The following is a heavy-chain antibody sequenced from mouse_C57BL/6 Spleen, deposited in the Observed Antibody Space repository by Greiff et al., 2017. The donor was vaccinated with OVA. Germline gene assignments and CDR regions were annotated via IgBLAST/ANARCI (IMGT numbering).Heavy chain of an antibody. CDR3: ARGGVRQYYYAMDD. CDR2: IDPSDSYT. CDR1: GYTFTSYW. V-gene: IGHV1-69*01. J-gene: IGHJ4*01. D-gene: IGHD1-2*01. Sequence: QVQLQQPGAELVMPGASVKLSCKASGYTFTSYWMHWVKQRPGQGLEWIGEIDPSDSYTNYNQKFKGKSTLTVDKSSSTAYMQLSSLTSEDSAVCECARGGVRQYYYAMDDWGQGTSVTVSS.